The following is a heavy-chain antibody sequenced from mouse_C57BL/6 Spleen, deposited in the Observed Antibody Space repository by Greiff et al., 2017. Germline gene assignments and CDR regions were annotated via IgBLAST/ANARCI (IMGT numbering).Heavy chain of an antibody. CDR3: AREVDYDYAMDY. Sequence: VQRVESGAELARPGASVKLSCKASGYTFTSYGISWVKQRTGQGLEWIGEIYPRSGNTYYNEKFKGKATLTADKSSSTAYMELRSLTSEDSAVYFCAREVDYDYAMDYWGQGTSVTVSS. V-gene: IGHV1-81*01. D-gene: IGHD2-4*01. J-gene: IGHJ4*01. CDR2: IYPRSGNT. CDR1: GYTFTSYG.